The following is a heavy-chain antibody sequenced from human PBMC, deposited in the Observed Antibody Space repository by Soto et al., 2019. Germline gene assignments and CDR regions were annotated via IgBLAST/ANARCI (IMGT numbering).Heavy chain of an antibody. Sequence: QVQLVESGVGVVQPGRSLRLSCAASGFTFSSYGMHWVRQAPGKGLAWVAVIWYDGSNKYYADSVKGRFTISRDNSKNTLYLQMNSLRAEDTAVYYCARDSENTAMVNAFDIWGQGTMVIVSS. CDR3: ARDSENTAMVNAFDI. J-gene: IGHJ3*02. CDR2: IWYDGSNK. V-gene: IGHV3-33*01. CDR1: GFTFSSYG. D-gene: IGHD5-18*01.